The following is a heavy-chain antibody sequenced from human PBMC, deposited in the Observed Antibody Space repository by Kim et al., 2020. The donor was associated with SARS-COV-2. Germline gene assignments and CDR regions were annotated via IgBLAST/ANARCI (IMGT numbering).Heavy chain of an antibody. V-gene: IGHV3-64*01. Sequence: GGSLRLSCAASGFSFSSYAMHWVRQAPGKGLEYVLGISGQGYSTYYGNSVKGRFTISRDNSKNTLYLQMGSLRTDDMAVYYCVRDWWLRDESCGPFGFWGQGTLVTVSS. D-gene: IGHD5-12*01. CDR3: VRDWWLRDESCGPFGF. J-gene: IGHJ4*02. CDR1: GFSFSSYA. CDR2: ISGQGYST.